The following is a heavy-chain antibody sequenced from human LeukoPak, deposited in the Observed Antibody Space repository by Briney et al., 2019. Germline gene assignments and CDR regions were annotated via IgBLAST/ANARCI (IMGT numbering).Heavy chain of an antibody. Sequence: PGGSLRLSCAASGFTFSSYSMIWVRQAPGKGLEWVSSISNSSSYIYYADSVKGRFTISRDNAKNSLYLQMNSLRAEDTAVYYCARGGIAAAGTFDYWGQGTLVTVSS. CDR3: ARGGIAAAGTFDY. CDR1: GFTFSSYS. CDR2: ISNSSSYI. D-gene: IGHD6-13*01. J-gene: IGHJ4*02. V-gene: IGHV3-21*01.